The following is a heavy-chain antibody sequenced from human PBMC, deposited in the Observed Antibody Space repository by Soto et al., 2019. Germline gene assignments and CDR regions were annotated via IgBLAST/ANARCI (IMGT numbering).Heavy chain of an antibody. CDR1: GFTFSGYA. CDR3: AKPHYYDSSGYYYYYYGMDV. D-gene: IGHD3-22*01. Sequence: GGSLRLSCAASGFTFSGYAMSWVRQAPGKGLEWVSAISGSGGSTYYADSVKGRFTISSDNSKNTLYLQMNSLRAEDTAVYYCAKPHYYDSSGYYYYYYGMDVWGQGTTVTVSS. CDR2: ISGSGGST. V-gene: IGHV3-23*01. J-gene: IGHJ6*02.